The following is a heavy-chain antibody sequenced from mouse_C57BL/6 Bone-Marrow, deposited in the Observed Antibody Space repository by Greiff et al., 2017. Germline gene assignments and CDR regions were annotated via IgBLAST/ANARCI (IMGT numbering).Heavy chain of an antibody. J-gene: IGHJ3*01. V-gene: IGHV1-62-2*01. CDR1: GYTFTEYT. CDR2: FYPGSGSI. D-gene: IGHD1-1*01. CDR3: AKHGDLGCGSSYGFAY. Sequence: QVQLQQSGAELVKPGASVKLSCKASGYTFTEYTIHWVKQRSGQGLEWIGWFYPGSGSIKYNEKFKDKATLTADKSSSTAYMELSSLTSEDSAVYFCAKHGDLGCGSSYGFAYWGQGTLVTVSA.